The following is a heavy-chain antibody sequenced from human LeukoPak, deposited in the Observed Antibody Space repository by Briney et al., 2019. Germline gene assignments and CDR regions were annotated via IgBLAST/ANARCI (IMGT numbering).Heavy chain of an antibody. CDR1: GESFSDHY. Sequence: NTSEILSLTCAVYGESFSDHYWTWIRQSPEKGLEWIGEIHHGGTTNYNPSFKSRVALSLDTSKNQFSLRLSFVTAADTALYYCASRSYNLSWRSNRYYFDYWGRGILVTVSS. D-gene: IGHD1-14*01. CDR3: ASRSYNLSWRSNRYYFDY. CDR2: IHHGGTT. V-gene: IGHV4-34*01. J-gene: IGHJ4*02.